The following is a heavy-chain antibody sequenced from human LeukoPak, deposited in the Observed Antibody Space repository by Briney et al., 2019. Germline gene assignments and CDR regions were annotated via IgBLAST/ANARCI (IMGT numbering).Heavy chain of an antibody. CDR2: IYYSGST. Sequence: SETLSLTCTVSGGSIRSYYWSWIRQPPGKGLEWIGYIYYSGSTNYNPSLKSRVTISVDTSKNQFSLKLSSVTAADTAVYYCARDRDSSGYYDAFDIWGQGTMVTVSS. CDR1: GGSIRSYY. CDR3: ARDRDSSGYYDAFDI. J-gene: IGHJ3*02. D-gene: IGHD3-22*01. V-gene: IGHV4-59*01.